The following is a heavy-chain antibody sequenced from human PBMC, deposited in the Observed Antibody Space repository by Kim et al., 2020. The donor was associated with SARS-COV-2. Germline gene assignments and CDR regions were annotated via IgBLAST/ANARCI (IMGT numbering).Heavy chain of an antibody. CDR2: IYYSGST. V-gene: IGHV4-59*01. Sequence: SETLSLTCTVSGGSISNYYWSWIRQSPGKRLEWIGYIYYSGSTSYNPSLKSRVTISVDTSKNQFSLKLTSVTAADTAVYYCARVVGGWYFDLWGRGTLV. J-gene: IGHJ2*01. D-gene: IGHD2-15*01. CDR1: GGSISNYY. CDR3: ARVVGGWYFDL.